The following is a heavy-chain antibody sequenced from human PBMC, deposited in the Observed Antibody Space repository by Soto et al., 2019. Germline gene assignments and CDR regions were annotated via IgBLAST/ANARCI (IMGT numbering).Heavy chain of an antibody. D-gene: IGHD6-13*01. J-gene: IGHJ6*03. CDR2: IRTEDNRFAT. CDR1: GFTFRGSA. Sequence: EVKLEESGGALVQPGGSLTLSCAASGFTFRGSAIHWVRQASGKGLEWVGHIRTEDNRFATEFSPSVKGRFSISRDDSKKVAYLQMNSLKTEDTAVYYCTRNRESIAASSTIYYYCLDSWGNGTTVTVSS. CDR3: TRNRESIAASSTIYYYCLDS. V-gene: IGHV3-73*01.